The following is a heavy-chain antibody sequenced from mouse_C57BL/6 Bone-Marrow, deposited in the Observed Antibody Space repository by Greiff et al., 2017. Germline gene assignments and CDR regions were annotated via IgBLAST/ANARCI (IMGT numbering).Heavy chain of an antibody. CDR3: ATHDYVFPSLFSY. V-gene: IGHV5-17*01. D-gene: IGHD2-4*01. CDR1: GFTFSDYG. CDR2: ISSGSSAI. Sequence: EVKLVESGGGLVKPGGSLKLSCAASGFTFSDYGMHWVRQAPEKGLEWVAYISSGSSAIYYADTVKGLFTISRDNAKSTLVLQMTSLRSEDTAMYYYATHDYVFPSLFSYWGQGTLVPDSA. J-gene: IGHJ3*01.